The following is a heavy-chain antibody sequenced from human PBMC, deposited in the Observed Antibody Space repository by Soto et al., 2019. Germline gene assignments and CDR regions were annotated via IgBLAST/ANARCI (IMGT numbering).Heavy chain of an antibody. CDR1: GFTFSSYW. D-gene: IGHD3-22*01. CDR2: IKQDGSEK. V-gene: IGHV3-7*05. J-gene: IGHJ4*02. CDR3: AAPDSSGYSPYYFDS. Sequence: PGGSLRLSCAASGFTFSSYWMSWVRQAPGKGLEWVANIKQDGSEKYYVDSVKGRFTISRDNAKNSLYLQMNSLRAEDTAVYYCAAPDSSGYSPYYFDSWRQETMVTVSS.